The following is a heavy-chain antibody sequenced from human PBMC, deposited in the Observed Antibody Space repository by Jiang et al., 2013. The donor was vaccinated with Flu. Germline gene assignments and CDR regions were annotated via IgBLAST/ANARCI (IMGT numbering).Heavy chain of an antibody. CDR3: ARGFFIAAAGHNWFDP. V-gene: IGHV6-1*01. Sequence: QTLSLTCAISGDSVSSNSAAWNWIRQSPSRGLEWLGRTYYRSKWYNDYAVSVKSRITINPDTSKNQFSLQLNSVTPEDTAVYYCARGFFIAAAGHNWFDPWGQGTLVTVSS. CDR2: TYYRSKWYN. D-gene: IGHD6-13*01. CDR1: GDSVSSNSAA. J-gene: IGHJ5*02.